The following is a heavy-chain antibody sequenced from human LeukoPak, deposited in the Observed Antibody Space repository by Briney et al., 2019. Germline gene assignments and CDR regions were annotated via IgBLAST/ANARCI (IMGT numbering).Heavy chain of an antibody. CDR2: IWNDGSNK. CDR3: ARDVDWNYFDY. V-gene: IGHV3-33*08. CDR1: GFTFSSYW. D-gene: IGHD1-1*01. J-gene: IGHJ4*02. Sequence: GGSLRLSCAASGFTFSSYWMSWVRQAPGKGLEWVAVIWNDGSNKYYADSVKGRFTISRDNSKNTLYLQMNSLRAEDTAVYYCARDVDWNYFDYWGQGTLVTVSS.